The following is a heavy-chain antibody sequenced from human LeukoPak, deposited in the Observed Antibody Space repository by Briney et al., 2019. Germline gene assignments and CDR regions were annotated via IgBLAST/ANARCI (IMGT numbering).Heavy chain of an antibody. J-gene: IGHJ6*02. Sequence: ASVKVSCKASGYTFTSYDINWVRQATGQGLEWMGWMNPNSGNTGYAQKFQGRVTMTRNTSISTAYMELSSLRSEDTAVYYCARSGPEYQLLFYYYYYGMDVWGQGTTVTVSS. CDR1: GYTFTSYD. D-gene: IGHD2-2*01. V-gene: IGHV1-8*01. CDR2: MNPNSGNT. CDR3: ARSGPEYQLLFYYYYYGMDV.